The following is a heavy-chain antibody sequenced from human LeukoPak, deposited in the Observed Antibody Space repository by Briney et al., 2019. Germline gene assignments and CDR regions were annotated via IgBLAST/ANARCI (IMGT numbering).Heavy chain of an antibody. D-gene: IGHD2-15*01. CDR3: ARDRDCSGGSCYSRDYYYYGMDV. CDR2: ISSSSSYI. Sequence: GALRLSCAASGFTFSSYSMNWVRQAPGKGLEWVSSISSSSSYIYYADSVKGRFTISRDNAKNSLYLQMNSLRAEDTAVYYCARDRDCSGGSCYSRDYYYYGMDVWGQGTTVTVSS. V-gene: IGHV3-21*01. CDR1: GFTFSSYS. J-gene: IGHJ6*02.